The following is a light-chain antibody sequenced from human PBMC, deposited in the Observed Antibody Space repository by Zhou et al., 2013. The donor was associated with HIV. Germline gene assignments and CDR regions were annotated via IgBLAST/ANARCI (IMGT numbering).Light chain of an antibody. J-gene: IGKJ3*01. V-gene: IGKV3-15*01. CDR2: GAS. CDR1: QSVSTN. Sequence: EIVMTQSPATLSVSPGERATLSCRASQSVSTNLAWYQHRPGQAPRLLIFGASTRATNIPDRFGGSGSGTEFTLTIDSLQSEDFAIYYCQHYNNWPPGVTFGPGTKVDIK. CDR3: QHYNNWPPGVT.